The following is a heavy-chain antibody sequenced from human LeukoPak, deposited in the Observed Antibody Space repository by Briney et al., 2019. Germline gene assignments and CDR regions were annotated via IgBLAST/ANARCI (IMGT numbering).Heavy chain of an antibody. CDR2: IYTSGST. CDR1: GGSISSYY. J-gene: IGHJ4*02. CDR3: ARGPNEYSSSYPLDY. V-gene: IGHV4-4*07. D-gene: IGHD6-6*01. Sequence: PSETLSLTCTVSGGSISSYYWSWIRQPAGKGLEWIGRIYTSGSTNYNPSLKSRVTMSVDTSKNQFSLKLSSVTAADTAVYYCARGPNEYSSSYPLDYWGQGTLSPSPQ.